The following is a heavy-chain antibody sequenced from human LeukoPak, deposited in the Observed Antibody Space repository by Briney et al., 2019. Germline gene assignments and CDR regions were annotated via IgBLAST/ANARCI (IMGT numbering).Heavy chain of an antibody. Sequence: PGGSLRLSCAASGFTFSRYEMIWVRQAPGKGLEWVPYISSSGSAISYADSVKGRFTISRDNAKNSLYLQMNSLRAEDTAVYYCASEPNYYDRSGYRGDWGQGTLVTVSS. V-gene: IGHV3-48*03. D-gene: IGHD3-22*01. CDR3: ASEPNYYDRSGYRGD. CDR1: GFTFSRYE. J-gene: IGHJ4*02. CDR2: ISSSGSAI.